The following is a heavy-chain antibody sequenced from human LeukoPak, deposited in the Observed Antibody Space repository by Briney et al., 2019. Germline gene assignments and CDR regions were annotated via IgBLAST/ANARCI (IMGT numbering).Heavy chain of an antibody. D-gene: IGHD3-10*01. Sequence: PGGSLRLSCAASGFTFSSYSMNWVRQAPGKGLEWVSSISSSSSYIYYADSVKGRFTISRDNAKNSLYLQMNSLRAEDTAVYYCAREPYGSGSRGGYWGQGTLVTVSS. CDR2: ISSSSSYI. CDR3: AREPYGSGSRGGY. J-gene: IGHJ4*02. CDR1: GFTFSSYS. V-gene: IGHV3-21*01.